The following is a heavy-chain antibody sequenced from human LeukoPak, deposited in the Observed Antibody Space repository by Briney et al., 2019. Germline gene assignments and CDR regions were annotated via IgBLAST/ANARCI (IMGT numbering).Heavy chain of an antibody. D-gene: IGHD3-22*01. CDR2: IKEDGSEK. CDR3: ARAANYYDSSGYEADAFDI. V-gene: IGHV3-7*01. CDR1: GFSFSSYW. J-gene: IGHJ3*02. Sequence: GGSLRLSCAASGFSFSSYWMSWVRQAPGKGLEWVANIKEDGSEKYYVDSVKGRFTISRDNAKNSLYLQMNSLGAEDTAVYYCARAANYYDSSGYEADAFDIWGQGTMVTVSS.